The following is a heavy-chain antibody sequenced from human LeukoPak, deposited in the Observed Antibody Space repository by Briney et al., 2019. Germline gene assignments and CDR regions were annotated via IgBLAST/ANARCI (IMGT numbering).Heavy chain of an antibody. CDR3: AKTAASGAFDI. J-gene: IGHJ3*02. V-gene: IGHV4-39*07. CDR2: VYYSGST. Sequence: SETLSLTCTVSGGSISSSSYYWGWIRQPPGKGLEWVGTVYYSGSTYYNPSLKSRVTISVDTSKNQFSLKLSSVTAADTAVYYCAKTAASGAFDIWGQGTMVTVSS. D-gene: IGHD6-25*01. CDR1: GGSISSSSYY.